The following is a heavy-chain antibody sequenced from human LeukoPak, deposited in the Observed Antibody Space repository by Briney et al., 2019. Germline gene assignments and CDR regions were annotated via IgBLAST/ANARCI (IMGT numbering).Heavy chain of an antibody. Sequence: GGSLRLSCEASEFTFSNYWMSWVRQAPGKGLEWVANVKQDGSEKYYVDSVKGRFTISRDNAKNSLYLQMNSLRAEDTAVYYCARAGDYSENDYWGQGTLVTVSS. V-gene: IGHV3-7*01. D-gene: IGHD4-11*01. CDR1: EFTFSNYW. CDR2: VKQDGSEK. J-gene: IGHJ4*02. CDR3: ARAGDYSENDY.